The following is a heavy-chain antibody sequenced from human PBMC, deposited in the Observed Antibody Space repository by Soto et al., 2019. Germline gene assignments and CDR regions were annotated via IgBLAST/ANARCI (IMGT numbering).Heavy chain of an antibody. Sequence: PSETLSLTCTVSGGSVSSGSYYWSWIRQPPGKGLEWIGYIYYSGSTNYNPSLKSRVTISVDTSKNQFSLKLSSVTAADTAVYYCARDRDWFGELRGMDVWGQGTTVTVSS. V-gene: IGHV4-61*01. J-gene: IGHJ6*02. D-gene: IGHD3-10*01. CDR3: ARDRDWFGELRGMDV. CDR1: GGSVSSGSYY. CDR2: IYYSGST.